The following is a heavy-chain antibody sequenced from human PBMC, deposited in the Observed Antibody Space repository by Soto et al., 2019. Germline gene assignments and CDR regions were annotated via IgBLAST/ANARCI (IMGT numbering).Heavy chain of an antibody. Sequence: QVQLQESGPGLVKPSQTLSLTCTVSGGSISSGGYYWSWIRQHPGKGLEWIGYIYYSGSTYYNPSLKSRVTLSVDTSKSQFSLKLSSVTAADTAVYYCAASSSWAHNWFDPWGQGTLVTVSS. V-gene: IGHV4-31*03. D-gene: IGHD6-13*01. CDR2: IYYSGST. J-gene: IGHJ5*02. CDR1: GGSISSGGYY. CDR3: AASSSWAHNWFDP.